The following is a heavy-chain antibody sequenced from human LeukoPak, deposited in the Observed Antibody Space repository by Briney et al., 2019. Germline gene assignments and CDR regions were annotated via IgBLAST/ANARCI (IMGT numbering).Heavy chain of an antibody. J-gene: IGHJ6*04. Sequence: PGRSLRLSCAASGFTFSSYGMRWVRQAPGKGLEWVAVIWYDGSNKYYADSVKGRFTISRDNSKNTLYLQMNSLRAEDTAVYYCTREPRIDYYGSGSHYYYYGMDVWGKGTTVTVSS. V-gene: IGHV3-33*01. CDR3: TREPRIDYYGSGSHYYYYGMDV. CDR1: GFTFSSYG. D-gene: IGHD3-10*01. CDR2: IWYDGSNK.